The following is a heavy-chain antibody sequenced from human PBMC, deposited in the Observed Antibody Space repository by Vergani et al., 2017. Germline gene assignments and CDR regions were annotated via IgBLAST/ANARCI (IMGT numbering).Heavy chain of an antibody. CDR1: GFTFGYYA. J-gene: IGHJ3*02. CDR3: VKDQVTMLRGSDAMDI. Sequence: EVQLVESGGDLVQPGRSLRLSCTSSGFTFGYYAMDWFREARGQGLEWVGGIRSKAYGHETIYAASVKGRFTISRDDSKSIAYLQMNNLQTEDTAMYYCVKDQVTMLRGSDAMDIWGQGTTVTVSS. D-gene: IGHD3-10*01. CDR2: IRSKAYGHET. V-gene: IGHV3-49*03.